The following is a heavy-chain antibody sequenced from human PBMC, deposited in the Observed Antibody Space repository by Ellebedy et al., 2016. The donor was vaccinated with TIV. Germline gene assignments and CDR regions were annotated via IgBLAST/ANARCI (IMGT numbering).Heavy chain of an antibody. CDR2: TNPSDGST. CDR3: ARAPSVDPHMDV. V-gene: IGHV1-46*01. D-gene: IGHD6-19*01. J-gene: IGHJ6*02. CDR1: GYTFTRYY. Sequence: AASVKVSCKASGYTFTRYYMHWVRQAPGQGLEWMGLTNPSDGSTSYAQKFQGRVTMTRDTSTRTVYMELSSLRSEDTAVYYCARAPSVDPHMDVWGQGTTVTVSS.